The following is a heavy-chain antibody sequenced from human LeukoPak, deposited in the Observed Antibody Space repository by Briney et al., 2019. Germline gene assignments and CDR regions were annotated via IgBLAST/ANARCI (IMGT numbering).Heavy chain of an antibody. Sequence: NPSETLSLTCAVYGGSFSGYYWSWIRQSPGKGLEWIGEINHSGKTEYNPSLKSRVTISVDTSKRQFSLKVYSMTAADTAVYWCASRASKRPLGYWGQGTLVTVSS. CDR3: ASRASKRPLGY. D-gene: IGHD3-16*01. J-gene: IGHJ4*02. CDR1: GGSFSGYY. CDR2: INHSGKT. V-gene: IGHV4-34*01.